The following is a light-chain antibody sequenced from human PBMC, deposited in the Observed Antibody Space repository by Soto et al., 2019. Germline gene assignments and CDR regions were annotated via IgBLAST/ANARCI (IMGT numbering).Light chain of an antibody. Sequence: EIVMTQSPSTLSVSPGERARLSCRASQSVTNHLAWYQQKPGQAPRLLIYGASTRATGIPARFSGSGSGTEFTLSISSLRSEDFAIYYCQKYNNWPPAFGQGTKVDIK. V-gene: IGKV3-15*01. CDR2: GAS. CDR3: QKYNNWPPA. J-gene: IGKJ1*01. CDR1: QSVTNH.